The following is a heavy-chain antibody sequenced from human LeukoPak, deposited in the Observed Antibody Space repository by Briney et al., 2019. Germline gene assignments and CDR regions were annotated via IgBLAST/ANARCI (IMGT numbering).Heavy chain of an antibody. Sequence: SETLSLTCAVYGGSFSGYYWSWIRQPPGKGLEWIGEINHSGSTNYNPSLKSRVTISVDTSKNQFSLNLSSETAADTTVYYCARREGDTSMVRSFDYWGQGTLVTVSS. CDR2: INHSGST. V-gene: IGHV4-34*01. CDR1: GGSFSGYY. J-gene: IGHJ4*02. D-gene: IGHD5-18*01. CDR3: ARREGDTSMVRSFDY.